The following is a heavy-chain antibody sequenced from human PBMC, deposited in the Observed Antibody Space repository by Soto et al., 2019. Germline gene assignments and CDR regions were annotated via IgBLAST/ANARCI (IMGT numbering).Heavy chain of an antibody. V-gene: IGHV4-39*01. Sequence: SETLSLTCTVSGGSISSSSYYWGWIRQPPGKGLEWIGSIYYSGSTYYNPSLKSRVTISVDTSKNQFSLKLSSVTAADTAVYYCARQSWARGMVDYWGQGTLVTVS. D-gene: IGHD6-13*01. CDR1: GGSISSSSYY. CDR2: IYYSGST. J-gene: IGHJ4*02. CDR3: ARQSWARGMVDY.